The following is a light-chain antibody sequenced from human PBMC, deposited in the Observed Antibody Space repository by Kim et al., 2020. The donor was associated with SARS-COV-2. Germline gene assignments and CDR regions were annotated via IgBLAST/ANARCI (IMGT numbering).Light chain of an antibody. Sequence: SITISCTGTSSDIGGYDCVSWFQQHPGKAPKLMIYDVSNRPSGVSNRFSGSKSGNTASLTISGLQAEDEGDYYCSSYTRRGTLVVFGTGTKVTVL. CDR3: SSYTRRGTLVV. V-gene: IGLV2-14*03. J-gene: IGLJ1*01. CDR2: DVS. CDR1: SSDIGGYDC.